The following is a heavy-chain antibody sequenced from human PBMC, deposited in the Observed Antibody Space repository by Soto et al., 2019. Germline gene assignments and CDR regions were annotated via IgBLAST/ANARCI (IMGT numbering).Heavy chain of an antibody. Sequence: EVQLLDSGGGWVQPGGSLRLSCVASGFVFSDYAMSWVRQAPGKGLEWVSAISAGGSATYYADSVKGRFTVSRVNSKNTLYLQMNTLRAEATAIYYCASVPIWCGSSSCYTEGFDSWGQGTLVTVSS. CDR2: ISAGGSAT. CDR1: GFVFSDYA. D-gene: IGHD2-2*01. CDR3: ASVPIWCGSSSCYTEGFDS. J-gene: IGHJ4*02. V-gene: IGHV3-23*01.